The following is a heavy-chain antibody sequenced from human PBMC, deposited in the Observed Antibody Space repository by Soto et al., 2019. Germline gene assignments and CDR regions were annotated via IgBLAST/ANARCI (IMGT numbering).Heavy chain of an antibody. CDR1: GGSISSGDYY. V-gene: IGHV4-30-4*01. CDR3: ARTARYSSSWYGNWFDP. D-gene: IGHD6-13*01. Sequence: QVQLQESGPGLVKPSQTLSLTCTVSGGSISSGDYYWSWIRQPPGKGLEWIGYIYYSGSTYYNPSLKSRVTISVDTSKNQFSLKLSSVTAADTAVYYCARTARYSSSWYGNWFDPWGQGTLVTVSS. J-gene: IGHJ5*02. CDR2: IYYSGST.